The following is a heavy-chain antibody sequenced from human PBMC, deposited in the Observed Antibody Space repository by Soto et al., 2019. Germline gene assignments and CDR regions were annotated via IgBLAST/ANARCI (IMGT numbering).Heavy chain of an antibody. V-gene: IGHV3-23*01. J-gene: IGHJ3*02. CDR3: ARRAFGSSRSFDI. CDR2: ISDSGGLP. CDR1: GFAFSSHP. D-gene: IGHD6-6*01. Sequence: VQLLESGGDLVHPGGSLRLSCAASGFAFSSHPMSWVRQAPERGLEWVSGISDSGGLPYNADSVKGRCTISRDNSKNTLYLQMNSLRAEDTALYYCARRAFGSSRSFDIWGQGTMVTVSS.